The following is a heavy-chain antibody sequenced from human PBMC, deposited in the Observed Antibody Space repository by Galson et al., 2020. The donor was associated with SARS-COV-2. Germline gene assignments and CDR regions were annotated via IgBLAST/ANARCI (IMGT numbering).Heavy chain of an antibody. CDR3: ARAGDYYDSSGPLHFQH. CDR1: GGSISSGGYY. Sequence: SETLSLTCTVSGGSISSGGYYWSWIRQHPGKGLEWIGYIYYSGSTYYNPSLKSRVTISVDTSKNQFSLKLSSVTAADTAVYYCARAGDYYDSSGPLHFQHWGQGTLVTVSS. CDR2: IYYSGST. D-gene: IGHD3-22*01. J-gene: IGHJ1*01. V-gene: IGHV4-31*03.